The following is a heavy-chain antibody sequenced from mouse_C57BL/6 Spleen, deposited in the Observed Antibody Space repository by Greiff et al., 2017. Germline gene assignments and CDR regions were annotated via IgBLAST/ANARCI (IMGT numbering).Heavy chain of an antibody. Sequence: QVQLKESGAELVRPGTSVKVSCKASGYAFTNYLIEWVKQRPGQGLEWIGVINPGSGGTKYNEKFKGKATLTADKSSSTAYMQLSSPTAEDSAVYFCASDRAQAMSFAYWGQGTLVTVSA. CDR3: ASDRAQAMSFAY. CDR2: INPGSGGT. CDR1: GYAFTNYL. D-gene: IGHD3-2*02. V-gene: IGHV1-54*01. J-gene: IGHJ3*01.